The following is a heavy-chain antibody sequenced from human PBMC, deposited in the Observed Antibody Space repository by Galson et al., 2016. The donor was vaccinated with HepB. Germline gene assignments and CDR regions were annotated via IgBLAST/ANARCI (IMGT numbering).Heavy chain of an antibody. Sequence: SVKASCKASGYSFTRYLTHWVRQAPGQRLEWMGWLRPETGSPRYSEKLLGRVTLTADTSANVGHLELDSLTAEATAIYYCARGWQSFDDWGQGTLVTVS. D-gene: IGHD5-24*01. V-gene: IGHV1-3*01. CDR1: GYSFTRYL. CDR2: LRPETGSP. CDR3: ARGWQSFDD. J-gene: IGHJ5*02.